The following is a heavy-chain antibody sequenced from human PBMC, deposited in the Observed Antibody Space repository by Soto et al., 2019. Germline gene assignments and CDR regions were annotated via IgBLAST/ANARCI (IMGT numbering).Heavy chain of an antibody. J-gene: IGHJ5*01. CDR2: VGTKGAT. Sequence: EVQLVESGGGLVQPGGSLKLSCATSGFTFSASAIHWVRQAPGKGREWVGRVGTKGATENNPSMKGRFILSIDDSKGTAQLQLNSLKNEDTARYFCSRVCSGGTGYSDSWGQGTLVTVSS. V-gene: IGHV3-73*01. CDR3: SRVCSGGTGYSDS. CDR1: GFTFSASA. D-gene: IGHD2-21*01.